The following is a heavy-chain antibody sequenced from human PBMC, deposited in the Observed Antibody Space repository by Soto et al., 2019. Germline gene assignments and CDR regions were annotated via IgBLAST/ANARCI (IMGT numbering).Heavy chain of an antibody. Sequence: GGSLRLSCAASGFTFSNYNVNWVRQAPGKGLEWLSYINSRSDTMLYADSVKGRFSISRDNARNSLYLQMNSLGAEDTAVYYCVRMTAGVDGADCWGHGTLVTVSS. CDR2: INSRSDTM. D-gene: IGHD2-21*02. CDR3: VRMTAGVDGADC. V-gene: IGHV3-48*01. J-gene: IGHJ4*01. CDR1: GFTFSNYN.